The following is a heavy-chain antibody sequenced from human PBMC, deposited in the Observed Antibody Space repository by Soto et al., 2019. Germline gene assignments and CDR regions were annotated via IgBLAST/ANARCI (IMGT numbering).Heavy chain of an antibody. Sequence: QVQLQESGPGLVKPSQTLSLTCTVSGGSISSGGYYWSRIRQHPGKGLEWIGYFYYSGSTYYNPSLKSRVTISVDTSKNQFSPKLSSVTAADTAVYYCARDRVAARPYYYYGMDVWGQGTTVTVSS. CDR2: FYYSGST. V-gene: IGHV4-31*03. CDR1: GGSISSGGYY. CDR3: ARDRVAARPYYYYGMDV. D-gene: IGHD6-6*01. J-gene: IGHJ6*02.